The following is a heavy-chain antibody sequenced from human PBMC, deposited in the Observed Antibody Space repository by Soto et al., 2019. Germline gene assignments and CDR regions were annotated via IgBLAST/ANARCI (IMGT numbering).Heavy chain of an antibody. CDR3: ARAQWLADDAFDI. Sequence: GGSLRLSCAASGFTFSSYWMHWVRQAPGKGLVWVSRVKGDGSDTTYADSVRGRFTISRDNTKNTLYLQMNSLRPEDTAVYYCARAQWLADDAFDIWGHGTMVTVSS. CDR2: VKGDGSDT. J-gene: IGHJ3*02. CDR1: GFTFSSYW. V-gene: IGHV3-74*01. D-gene: IGHD6-19*01.